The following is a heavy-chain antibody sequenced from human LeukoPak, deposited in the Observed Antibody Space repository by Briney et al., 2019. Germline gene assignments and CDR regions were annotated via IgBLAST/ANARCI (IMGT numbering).Heavy chain of an antibody. CDR1: GGSISSSSYY. Sequence: SETLSLTCTVSGGSISSSSYYWGWIRQPPWKGLERIGSIYYSRNTYYNPSLKRRVTISVDTSKNLFSLKLSSVIAADTAVYYCARQYYDYVWGSYRDLYYFDYWGQGTLVTVSS. CDR2: IYYSRNT. V-gene: IGHV4-39*01. J-gene: IGHJ4*02. CDR3: ARQYYDYVWGSYRDLYYFDY. D-gene: IGHD3-16*02.